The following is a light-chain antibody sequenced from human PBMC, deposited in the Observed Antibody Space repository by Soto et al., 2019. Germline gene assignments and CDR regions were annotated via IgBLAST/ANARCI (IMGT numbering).Light chain of an antibody. J-gene: IGKJ1*01. CDR1: QSIVTY. CDR2: AAS. Sequence: DIQLTQSPSSLSASVRDRFTITRLASQSIVTYLNWYLQKPGKAPKLMIYAASNLQSGVPSRFSGSGSGTNFTLSLNSLQPEDFATYYCQQGYSNPWTFGQGTKVDIK. CDR3: QQGYSNPWT. V-gene: IGKV1-39*01.